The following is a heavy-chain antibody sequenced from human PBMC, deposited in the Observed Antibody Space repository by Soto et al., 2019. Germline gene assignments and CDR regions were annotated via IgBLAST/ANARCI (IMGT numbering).Heavy chain of an antibody. Sequence: QVQLVQSGAEVKKPGASVKVSCKASGYTFTGYYMHWVRQAPGQGLEWMGWINPNSGGTNYAQKFQGWVTITRDTSISTAYKELSRLRSDDTAVYYCARAEVLMVEGLDYWGQGTLVTVSS. D-gene: IGHD2-8*01. J-gene: IGHJ4*02. CDR2: INPNSGGT. CDR3: ARAEVLMVEGLDY. V-gene: IGHV1-2*04. CDR1: GYTFTGYY.